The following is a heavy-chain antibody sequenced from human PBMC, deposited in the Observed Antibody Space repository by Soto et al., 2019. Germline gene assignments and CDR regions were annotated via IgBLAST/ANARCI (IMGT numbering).Heavy chain of an antibody. CDR2: INGGGSST. J-gene: IGHJ3*02. CDR3: ARDLVVPAGAACDI. CDR1: GFTFRSYW. D-gene: IGHD2-2*01. V-gene: IGHV3-74*01. Sequence: EVQLVESGGGLVQPGGSLRLSCAASGFTFRSYWMHWVRQAPGKGLVWVSRINGGGSSTSYADSVKGRFTISRDNAKNSLYMQTNIPRAEDAAFYYWARDLVVPAGAACDIWGQGTMVTVSS.